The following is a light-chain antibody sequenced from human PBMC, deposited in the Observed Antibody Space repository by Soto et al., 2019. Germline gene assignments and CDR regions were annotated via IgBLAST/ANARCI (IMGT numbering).Light chain of an antibody. J-gene: IGKJ4*01. V-gene: IGKV4-1*01. CDR3: QQYYSTPLT. Sequence: DIVMTQSPDSLAVSLGERATINCKSRQSILSTSNNKNYLAWYQQKPGQSPKLLIYWASTRESGVPDRFSGSGSGTDFTLAISSLQAEDVAVYYCQQYYSTPLTFGGGTKVEIK. CDR2: WAS. CDR1: QSILSTSNNKNY.